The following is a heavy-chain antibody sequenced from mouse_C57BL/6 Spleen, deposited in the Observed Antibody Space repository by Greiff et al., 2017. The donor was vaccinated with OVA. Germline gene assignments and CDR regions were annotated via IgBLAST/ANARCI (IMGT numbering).Heavy chain of an antibody. J-gene: IGHJ1*03. CDR1: GYTFTDYN. CDR3: ATYSNYDWYFDV. Sequence: VQLQQSGPELVKPGASVKMSCKASGYTFTDYNMHWVKQSHGKSLEWIGYINPNNGGTSYNQKFKGKATLTVNKSSSTAYMELRSLTSEDSAVYYCATYSNYDWYFDVWGTGTTVTVSS. CDR2: INPNNGGT. V-gene: IGHV1-22*01. D-gene: IGHD2-5*01.